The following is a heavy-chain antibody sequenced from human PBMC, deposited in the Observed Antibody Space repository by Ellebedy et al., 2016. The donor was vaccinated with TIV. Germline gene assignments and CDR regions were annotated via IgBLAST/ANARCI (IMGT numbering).Heavy chain of an antibody. J-gene: IGHJ3*02. D-gene: IGHD2-21*01. CDR2: LSSDGSDT. CDR3: ARHSGGHGFDI. Sequence: GGPLRLSCAASGFTFSTYWMNWVRQAAGKGLVWVSHLSSDGSDTSYADSVKGRFIISRDNAENTLDLQMSSLRAEDTALYYCARHSGGHGFDIWGQGTMVTVSP. CDR1: GFTFSTYW. V-gene: IGHV3-74*01.